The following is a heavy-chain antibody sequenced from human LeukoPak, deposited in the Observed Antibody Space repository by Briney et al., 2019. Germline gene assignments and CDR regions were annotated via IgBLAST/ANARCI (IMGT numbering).Heavy chain of an antibody. D-gene: IGHD2-8*02. CDR2: ISSSSSTI. Sequence: PGGSLRLSCAASGFIFSSYSMNWVRQAPGKGLEWVSYISSSSSTIYYADSVKGRFTISRDNAKNSLYLQMNSLRAEDTAVYYCASKGCTGGNCKHYFDYWGQGTLVTVAS. CDR1: GFIFSSYS. J-gene: IGHJ4*02. CDR3: ASKGCTGGNCKHYFDY. V-gene: IGHV3-48*04.